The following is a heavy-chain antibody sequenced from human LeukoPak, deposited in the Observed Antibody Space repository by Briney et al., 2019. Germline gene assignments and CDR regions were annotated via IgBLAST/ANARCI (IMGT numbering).Heavy chain of an antibody. J-gene: IGHJ4*02. CDR3: AKDHVYGGADD. Sequence: PGGSLRLSCAASGFTFNRYAMHWVRQAPGKGLEWVGLISGDGITTYYLDSVKGRFTISRDNSKNSLYLHMNGLRSEDTALYYCAKDHVYGGADDWGQGTLVTVSS. CDR1: GFTFNRYA. V-gene: IGHV3-43*02. CDR2: ISGDGITT. D-gene: IGHD4-23*01.